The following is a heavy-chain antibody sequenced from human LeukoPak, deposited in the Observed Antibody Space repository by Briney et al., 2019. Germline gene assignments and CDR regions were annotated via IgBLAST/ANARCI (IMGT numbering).Heavy chain of an antibody. CDR1: GFTFSTYA. Sequence: PGGSLRLSCAASGFTFSTYAMSWVRQAPGKGLEWVSAISGSGGSTYYADSVRGRFTISRDNSKNTLYLQMNSLRAEDTAVYYCAKGTAMAFYYFDYWGQGTLVTVSS. V-gene: IGHV3-23*01. CDR3: AKGTAMAFYYFDY. CDR2: ISGSGGST. J-gene: IGHJ4*02. D-gene: IGHD5-18*01.